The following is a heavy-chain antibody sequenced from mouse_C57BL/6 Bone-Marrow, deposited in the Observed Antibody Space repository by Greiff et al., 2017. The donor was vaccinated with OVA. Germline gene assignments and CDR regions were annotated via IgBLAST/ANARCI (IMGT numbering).Heavy chain of an antibody. CDR3: AHDGYYFAY. V-gene: IGHV1-82*01. D-gene: IGHD2-3*01. CDR2: IYPGDGDT. CDR1: GYAFSSSW. Sequence: QVQLQQSGPELVKPGASVNISCKASGYAFSSSWMNWVKQRPGKGLEWIGRIYPGDGDTNYNGKFKGKATLTADKSSSTAYMQLSSLTSEDSAVYFCAHDGYYFAYWGQGTLVTVSA. J-gene: IGHJ3*01.